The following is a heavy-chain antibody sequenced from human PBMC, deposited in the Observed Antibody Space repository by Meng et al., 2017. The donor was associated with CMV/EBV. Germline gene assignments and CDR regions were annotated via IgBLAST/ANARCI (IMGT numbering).Heavy chain of an antibody. D-gene: IGHD5-24*01. Sequence: QVQLVKSGAEVKKPGASVKVSCKASGYTFTSYGISWVRQAPGQGLEWMGWISAYNGNTNYAQKLQGRFTISRDNSKNTLYLQMNSLRAEDTAVYYCAREGDGYDKAPYWGQGTLVTVSS. J-gene: IGHJ4*02. V-gene: IGHV1-18*01. CDR2: ISAYNGNT. CDR1: GYTFTSYG. CDR3: AREGDGYDKAPY.